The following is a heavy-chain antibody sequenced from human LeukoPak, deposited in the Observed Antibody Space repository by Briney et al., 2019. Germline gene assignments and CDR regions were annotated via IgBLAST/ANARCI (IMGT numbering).Heavy chain of an antibody. CDR1: GGSMSSDSYY. CDR2: INHSGST. D-gene: IGHD2-2*01. CDR3: ASFTAAYCSSTSCQGGYYYYMDV. J-gene: IGHJ6*03. Sequence: SETLSLTCTVSGGSMSSDSYYWGWIRQPPGKGLEWIGEINHSGSTNYNPSLKSRVTISVDTSKNQFSPKLSSVTAADTAVYYCASFTAAYCSSTSCQGGYYYYMDVWGKGTTVTISS. V-gene: IGHV4-39*07.